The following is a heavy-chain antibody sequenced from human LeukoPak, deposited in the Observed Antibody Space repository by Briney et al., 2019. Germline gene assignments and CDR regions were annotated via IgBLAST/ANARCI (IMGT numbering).Heavy chain of an antibody. CDR1: GGSISSGGYY. CDR3: ARVGWEWTPYYFDY. J-gene: IGHJ4*02. V-gene: IGHV4-30-2*01. Sequence: SETLSLTCTVSGGSISSGGYYWSWIRQPPGKGLEWIGYIYYSGSTYYNPSLKSRVTISVDTSKNQFSLKLSSVTAADTAVYYCARVGWEWTPYYFDYWGQGTLVTVSS. D-gene: IGHD1-26*01. CDR2: IYYSGST.